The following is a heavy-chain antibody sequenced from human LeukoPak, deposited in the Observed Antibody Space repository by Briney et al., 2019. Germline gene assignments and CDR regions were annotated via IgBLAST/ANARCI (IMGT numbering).Heavy chain of an antibody. CDR3: AGGPVTTFF. V-gene: IGHV4-4*07. Sequence: PSETLSLTCSVSGDSISGHYWSWIRQPAGKGLEWVGRIHSSGSTDYNPSLKSRVTLSVDTSNNQFSLRVNSVTAADTAVHYCAGGPVTTFFWGQGALVTVSS. CDR2: IHSSGST. J-gene: IGHJ4*02. D-gene: IGHD4-17*01. CDR1: GDSISGHY.